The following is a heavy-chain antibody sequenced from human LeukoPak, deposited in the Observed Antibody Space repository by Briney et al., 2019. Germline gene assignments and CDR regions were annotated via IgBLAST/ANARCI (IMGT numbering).Heavy chain of an antibody. CDR1: GGSISSGGYS. Sequence: PSQTLSLTCAVSGGSISSGGYSWSWIRQPPGKGLEWIGYIYHSGSTYYNPSLKSRVTISVDRSKNQFSLKLSSVTAADTAVYYCARQSRTHAFDIWGQGTMVTVSS. V-gene: IGHV4-30-2*01. J-gene: IGHJ3*02. CDR3: ARQSRTHAFDI. CDR2: IYHSGST.